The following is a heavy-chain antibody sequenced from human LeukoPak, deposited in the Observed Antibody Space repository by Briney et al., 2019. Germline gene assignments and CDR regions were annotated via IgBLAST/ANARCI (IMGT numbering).Heavy chain of an antibody. D-gene: IGHD6-13*01. CDR1: GYTFTSYG. CDR2: ISAYNGNT. J-gene: IGHJ3*02. V-gene: IGHV1-18*01. CDR3: ARDRGSWHLGGGHYAFDI. Sequence: GASVKVSCKASGYTFTSYGISWVRQAPGQGLEWMGWISAYNGNTKYAQKFQGRVTMTTDTSTRIAYMELRSLRPDDTAVYYCARDRGSWHLGGGHYAFDIWGQGTVVTVSS.